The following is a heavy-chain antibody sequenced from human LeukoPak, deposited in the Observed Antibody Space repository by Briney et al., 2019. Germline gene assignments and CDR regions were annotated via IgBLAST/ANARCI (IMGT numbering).Heavy chain of an antibody. J-gene: IGHJ4*02. CDR2: IYSGGST. Sequence: PGGSLRLSCAASGFTVSSNYMSWVRQAPGKGLEWVSVIYSGGSTYYADSVKGRFTISRDNSKNTLYLQMNSLRAEGTAVYYCARSIWFGEPFDYWGQGTLVTVSS. D-gene: IGHD3-10*01. CDR1: GFTVSSNY. CDR3: ARSIWFGEPFDY. V-gene: IGHV3-53*01.